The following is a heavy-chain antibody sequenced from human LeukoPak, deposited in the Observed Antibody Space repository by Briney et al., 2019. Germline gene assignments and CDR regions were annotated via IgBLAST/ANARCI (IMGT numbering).Heavy chain of an antibody. D-gene: IGHD2-15*01. J-gene: IGHJ3*02. CDR1: GSSVNSHY. CDR3: VRASVESGGAFDI. V-gene: IGHV4-59*02. Sequence: SETLSLTCTVSGSSVNSHYWSWIRQPPGKGLDWIGYVSFGGGTNYNPSLKSRVITPADTSKNQFSLNLTSVTAADTAVYYCVRASVESGGAFDIWGQGTMVTVSS. CDR2: VSFGGGT.